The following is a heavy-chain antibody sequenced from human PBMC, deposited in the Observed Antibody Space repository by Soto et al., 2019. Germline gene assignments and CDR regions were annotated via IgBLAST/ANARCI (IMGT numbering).Heavy chain of an antibody. D-gene: IGHD2-15*01. V-gene: IGHV3-15*01. Sequence: GGSLRLSCAASGFTFSNAWMSWVRQAPGKGLEWVGRIKSKTDGGTTDYAAPVKGRFTISRDDSKNTLYLQMNSLKTEDTAVYYCTTHWNCSGGSCVYYFDYWGQGTLVTVSS. CDR2: IKSKTDGGTT. CDR3: TTHWNCSGGSCVYYFDY. J-gene: IGHJ4*02. CDR1: GFTFSNAW.